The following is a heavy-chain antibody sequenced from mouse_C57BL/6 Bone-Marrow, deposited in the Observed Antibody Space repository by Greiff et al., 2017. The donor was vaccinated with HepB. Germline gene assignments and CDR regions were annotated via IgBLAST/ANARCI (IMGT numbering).Heavy chain of an antibody. CDR1: GFTFSDYY. Sequence: DVQLVESGGGLVQPGGSLKLSCAASGFTFSDYYMYWVRQTPEKRLEWVAYISNGGGSTYYPDTVKGRFTISRDNAKNTLYLQMSRLKSEDTAMEYCGGGDCGYDGAYRGQGTPVTVS. D-gene: IGHD2-2*01. V-gene: IGHV5-12*01. CDR2: ISNGGGST. CDR3: GGGDCGYDGAY. J-gene: IGHJ3*01.